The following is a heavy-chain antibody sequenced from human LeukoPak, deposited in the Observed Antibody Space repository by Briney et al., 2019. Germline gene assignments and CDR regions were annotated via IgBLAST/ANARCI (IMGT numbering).Heavy chain of an antibody. CDR1: GYTFTGYY. CDR2: INPSGGGT. CDR3: ARGGPAGDFIVVAPTNNAFDI. D-gene: IGHD2-2*01. V-gene: IGHV1-46*01. Sequence: ASVKVSCKASGYTFTGYYMHWVRQVPGQGLEWMGIINPSGGGTSYAQKFQGRVTMTRDTATRTVYMELSSLRSEDTAVYYCARGGPAGDFIVVAPTNNAFDIWGQGTMVTVSS. J-gene: IGHJ3*02.